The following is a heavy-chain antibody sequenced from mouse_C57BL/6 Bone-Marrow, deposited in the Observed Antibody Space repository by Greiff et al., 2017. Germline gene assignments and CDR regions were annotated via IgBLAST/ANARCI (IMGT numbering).Heavy chain of an antibody. Sequence: EVQLVESGGGLVQPGGSMKLSCAASGFTFTDAWMDWVRQSPGKGLEWVAEIRNKANNHATYYAEYVKGRFTISRDDSKSSVYLQMNSLRAEDTGVYYCTRSGPKTAQDAYWGQGTLVTVSA. D-gene: IGHD3-2*02. V-gene: IGHV6-6*01. J-gene: IGHJ3*01. CDR2: IRNKANNHAT. CDR3: TRSGPKTAQDAY. CDR1: GFTFTDAW.